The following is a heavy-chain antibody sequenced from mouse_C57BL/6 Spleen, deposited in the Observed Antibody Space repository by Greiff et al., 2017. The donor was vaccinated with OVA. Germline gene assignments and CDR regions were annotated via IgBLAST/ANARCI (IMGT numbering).Heavy chain of an antibody. D-gene: IGHD3-1*01. J-gene: IGHJ4*01. CDR2: INPSTGGT. Sequence: VHVKQSGPELVKPGASVKISCKASGYSFTGYYMNWVKQSPEKSLEWIGEINPSTGGTTYNQKFKAKATLTVDKSSSTAYMQLKSLTSEDSAVYYCARLGTDYAMDYWGQGTSVTVSS. CDR1: GYSFTGYY. V-gene: IGHV1-42*01. CDR3: ARLGTDYAMDY.